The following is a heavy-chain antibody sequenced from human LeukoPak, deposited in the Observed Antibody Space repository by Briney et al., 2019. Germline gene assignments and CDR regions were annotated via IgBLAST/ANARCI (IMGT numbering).Heavy chain of an antibody. CDR1: GGTFSSYA. Sequence: SVKVSCKASGGTFSSYAISWVRQAPGQGLEWMGGIIPILGTANYAQKFQGRVTITADKSTSTAYMELSSLRSEDTAVYYCARGRGYDILTGYYFDYWGQGTLVTVSS. CDR2: IIPILGTA. CDR3: ARGRGYDILTGYYFDY. J-gene: IGHJ4*02. V-gene: IGHV1-69*10. D-gene: IGHD3-9*01.